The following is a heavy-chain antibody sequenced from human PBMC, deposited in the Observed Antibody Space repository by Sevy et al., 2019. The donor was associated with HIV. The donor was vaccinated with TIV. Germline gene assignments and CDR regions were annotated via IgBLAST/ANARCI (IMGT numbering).Heavy chain of an antibody. CDR1: GGSISSGSYY. CDR3: ARCIPAAAGPSAYYYYYMDV. CDR2: IYTSGST. D-gene: IGHD6-13*01. V-gene: IGHV4-61*02. J-gene: IGHJ6*03. Sequence: SETLSLTCTVSGGSISSGSYYWSWIRQPAGKGLEWIGRIYTSGSTNYNPSLKSRVTISVDTSKNQFSLKLSSVTAADTAVYYCARCIPAAAGPSAYYYYYMDVWGKGTTVTVSS.